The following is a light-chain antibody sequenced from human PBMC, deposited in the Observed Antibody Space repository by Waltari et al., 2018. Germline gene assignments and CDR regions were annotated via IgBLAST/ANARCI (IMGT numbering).Light chain of an antibody. CDR2: EVS. CDR3: SSYTSSSTVV. Sequence: QSALTQPASVSGSPGQSITISCTGTSSDVGGYNYVSWYQQHPGKAPKLLVFEVSNRPSGDPNRFSGSKSGNTASLTISGLQAEDEADYYCSSYTSSSTVVFGGGTKLTVL. J-gene: IGLJ2*01. V-gene: IGLV2-14*01. CDR1: SSDVGGYNY.